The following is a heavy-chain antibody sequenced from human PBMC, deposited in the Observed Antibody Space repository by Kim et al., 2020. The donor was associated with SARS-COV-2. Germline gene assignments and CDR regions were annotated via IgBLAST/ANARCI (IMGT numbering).Heavy chain of an antibody. Sequence: GGSLRLSCAASGFTFSSNTMSWVRQAPGKGPEWVSAISGSGDSTYYADSVRGRFTLSRDNSRNTVYLQMNSLRAEDTAVYYCTKEGSYGKYYFDYWGQGTLVTVSS. CDR3: TKEGSYGKYYFDY. CDR2: ISGSGDST. J-gene: IGHJ4*02. CDR1: GFTFSSNT. V-gene: IGHV3-23*01. D-gene: IGHD5-18*01.